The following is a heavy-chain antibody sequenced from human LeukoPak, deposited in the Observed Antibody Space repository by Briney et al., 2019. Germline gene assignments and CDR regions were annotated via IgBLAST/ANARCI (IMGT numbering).Heavy chain of an antibody. CDR3: ARVRDRSLNNWFDP. J-gene: IGHJ5*02. Sequence: SETLSLTCTVSGGSMSSYYWSWIRQPPGKRLEWIGYIYYSGNTNSNPSLKSRVTISVDTSKNQFSPNLSSVTAADTAVYYCARVRDRSLNNWFDPWGQGTLVTVSS. CDR1: GGSMSSYY. D-gene: IGHD3-22*01. V-gene: IGHV4-59*01. CDR2: IYYSGNT.